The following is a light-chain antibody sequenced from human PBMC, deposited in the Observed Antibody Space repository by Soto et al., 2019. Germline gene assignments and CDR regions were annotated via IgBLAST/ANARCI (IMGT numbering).Light chain of an antibody. Sequence: DIQMTQSPASLSSCVGNRVTITCQASQDIATYLNWYQQKPGKAPNLLIYDASNLETGVPSRFSGGGSGTHFTFTISNLQPEDIATYYCQQYDNIPPTWTFGQGTKVDIK. CDR3: QQYDNIPPTWT. J-gene: IGKJ1*01. CDR2: DAS. V-gene: IGKV1-33*01. CDR1: QDIATY.